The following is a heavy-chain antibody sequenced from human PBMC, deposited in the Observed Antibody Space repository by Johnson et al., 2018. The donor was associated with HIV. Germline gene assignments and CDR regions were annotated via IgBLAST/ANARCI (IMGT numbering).Heavy chain of an antibody. CDR3: ARDEMQRRYALTAFDI. Sequence: VQLVESGGGLVQPGGSLRLSCAASGFTFSLYWMTWVRQAPVKGLEWVANIKQDGSEKYYVDSVKGRFTISRDNAKNSVYLQMNGLRAEDTALYYCARDEMQRRYALTAFDIWGQGTMVTVSS. CDR1: GFTFSLYW. J-gene: IGHJ3*02. V-gene: IGHV3-7*05. D-gene: IGHD6-25*01. CDR2: IKQDGSEK.